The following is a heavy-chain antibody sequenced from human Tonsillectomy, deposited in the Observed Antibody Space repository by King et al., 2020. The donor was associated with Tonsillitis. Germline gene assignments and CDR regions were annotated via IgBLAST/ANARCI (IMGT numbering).Heavy chain of an antibody. V-gene: IGHV4-59*01. CDR3: ARVELPYNWFDP. D-gene: IGHD1-7*01. CDR1: GGPISSYY. Sequence: QLQESGPGLVKPSETLSLTCTVSGGPISSYYWSWIRQPPGKGLEWIGYMYYLGSTNYNPSLKSRVTISVDTSKNQFSLKLSSVTAADTAVYYCARVELPYNWFDPWGQGTLVTVSS. J-gene: IGHJ5*02. CDR2: MYYLGST.